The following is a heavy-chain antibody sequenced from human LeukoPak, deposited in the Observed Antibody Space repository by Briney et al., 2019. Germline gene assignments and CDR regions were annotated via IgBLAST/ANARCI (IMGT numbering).Heavy chain of an antibody. Sequence: PSQTLSLTCTVSGGSISSGGYYWSWIRQHPGKGLEWIGYIYYSGSTYHNPSLKSRVTISVDTSKNQFSLNLSSVTAADTAVYYCARADTVVINYFDYWGQGTLVTVSS. V-gene: IGHV4-31*03. D-gene: IGHD4-23*01. J-gene: IGHJ4*02. CDR3: ARADTVVINYFDY. CDR1: GGSISSGGYY. CDR2: IYYSGST.